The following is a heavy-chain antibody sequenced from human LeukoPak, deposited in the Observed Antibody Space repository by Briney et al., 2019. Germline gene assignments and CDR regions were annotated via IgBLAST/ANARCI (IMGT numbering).Heavy chain of an antibody. V-gene: IGHV1-8*02. D-gene: IGHD3-10*01. Sequence: ASVKVSCKASGYTFTSYGISWVRQATGQGLEWMGWMNPNSGNTGYAQKFQGRVTMTRNTSISTAYMELSSLRSEDTAVYYCARAITMVRGVTTLRYWGQGTLVTVSS. J-gene: IGHJ4*02. CDR3: ARAITMVRGVTTLRY. CDR2: MNPNSGNT. CDR1: GYTFTSYG.